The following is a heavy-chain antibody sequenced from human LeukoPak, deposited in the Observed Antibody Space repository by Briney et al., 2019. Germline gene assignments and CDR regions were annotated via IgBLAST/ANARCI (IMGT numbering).Heavy chain of an antibody. Sequence: SATLSLTCTVSGGSISSSSHYWGWIRQPPGKGLEWIGSIYYSGSTYYNPSLKSRVTISVDTSKNQFSLKLSSVTAADTAVYYCARPVVVVAAELYYFDYWGQGTLVTVSS. CDR3: ARPVVVVAAELYYFDY. CDR1: GGSISSSSHY. D-gene: IGHD2-15*01. CDR2: IYYSGST. V-gene: IGHV4-39*01. J-gene: IGHJ4*02.